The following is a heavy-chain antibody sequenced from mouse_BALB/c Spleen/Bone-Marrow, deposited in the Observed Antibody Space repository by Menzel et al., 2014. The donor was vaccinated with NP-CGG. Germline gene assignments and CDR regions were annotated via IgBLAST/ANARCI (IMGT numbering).Heavy chain of an antibody. V-gene: IGHV1S132*01. J-gene: IGHJ2*01. CDR3: ARGGNYGY. CDR2: IFPGIGTT. Sequence: VKLVESGAELVKPGASVKQSCKTSGYTFTNYWIQWVKQRPGQGLGWIGEIFPGIGTTYYNEKFKGKATLTIDTSSSTAYMQLSSLTSEDSAVYFCARGGNYGYWGQGTTLTVSS. D-gene: IGHD2-1*01. CDR1: GYTFTNYW.